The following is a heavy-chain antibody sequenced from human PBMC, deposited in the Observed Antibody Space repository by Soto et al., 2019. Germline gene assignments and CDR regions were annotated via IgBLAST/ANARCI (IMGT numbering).Heavy chain of an antibody. CDR3: ARRASR. Sequence: GGSLRLSCAASGFTFSSSEMYWVRQAPGKGLEWVSYIHPSGQPIFYAASVKGRFTISRDNAKNSLYLQMSSLSAEDSAVYYCARRASRWGQGTMVTVSS. D-gene: IGHD1-26*01. J-gene: IGHJ3*01. CDR2: IHPSGQPI. V-gene: IGHV3-48*03. CDR1: GFTFSSSE.